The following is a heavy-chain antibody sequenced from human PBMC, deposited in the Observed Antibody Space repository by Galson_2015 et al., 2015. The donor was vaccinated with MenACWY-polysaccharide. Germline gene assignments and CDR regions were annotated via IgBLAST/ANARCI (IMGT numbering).Heavy chain of an antibody. V-gene: IGHV3-23*01. J-gene: IGHJ3*02. CDR2: ISGSGGDI. CDR3: ARELTYSYAFDI. CDR1: GFTLRSYA. D-gene: IGHD1-26*01. Sequence: SLRLSCAASGFTLRSYAMGWVRQAPGKGLEWVSAISGSGGDIYYAESVRGRFTISRDNSKNTLYLQMNTLRAEDTAVYYCARELTYSYAFDIWGQGTMVTVSS.